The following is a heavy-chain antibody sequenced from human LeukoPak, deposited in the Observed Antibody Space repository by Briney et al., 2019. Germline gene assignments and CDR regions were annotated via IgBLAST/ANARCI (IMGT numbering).Heavy chain of an antibody. J-gene: IGHJ5*02. CDR1: GGSISSGDYY. D-gene: IGHD3-10*01. Sequence: KSSETLSLTCTVSGGSISSGDYYWSWIRQPPGKGLEWIGYIYYSGSTYYNPSLKSRVTISVDTSKNQFSLKLSSVTAADTAVYYCARGGRAYYGSGSYWGFDPWGQGTLVTVSS. V-gene: IGHV4-30-4*01. CDR2: IYYSGST. CDR3: ARGGRAYYGSGSYWGFDP.